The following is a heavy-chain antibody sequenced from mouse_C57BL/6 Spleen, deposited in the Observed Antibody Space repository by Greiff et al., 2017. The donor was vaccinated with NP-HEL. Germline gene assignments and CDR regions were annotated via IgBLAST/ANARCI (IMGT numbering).Heavy chain of an antibody. CDR3: ARPIYSNAYAIDY. CDR2: ISSGSSTI. Sequence: EVKLVESGGGLVKPGGSLKLSCAASGFTFSDYGMHWVRQAPEKGLEWVAYISSGSSTIYYADTVKGRFTISRDNAKNTLFLQMTSLRSEDTAMYYCARPIYSNAYAIDYWGQGTSVTVSS. V-gene: IGHV5-17*01. D-gene: IGHD2-5*01. CDR1: GFTFSDYG. J-gene: IGHJ4*01.